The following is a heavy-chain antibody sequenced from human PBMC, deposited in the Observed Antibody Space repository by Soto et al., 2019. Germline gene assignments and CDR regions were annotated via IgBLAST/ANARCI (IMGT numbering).Heavy chain of an antibody. CDR3: AKSLTINADFDC. Sequence: QVQLQESGPGLVKPSETLSLTCTVSGGSISSSGYYCSWIRQNPGKGLEWIGYIHYSGNTYYNPSLKSRVTISVDTSKNQFSLRLSSLTAADTAVYYCAKSLTINADFDCWGQGTLVIVSS. J-gene: IGHJ4*02. CDR1: GGSISSSGYY. V-gene: IGHV4-31*03. D-gene: IGHD4-4*01. CDR2: IHYSGNT.